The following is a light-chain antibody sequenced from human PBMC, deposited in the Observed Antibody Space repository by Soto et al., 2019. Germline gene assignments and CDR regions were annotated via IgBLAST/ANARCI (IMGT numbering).Light chain of an antibody. J-gene: IGKJ2*01. Sequence: DVQMTQSPSTLPASVGDRVTITCRASQSITSWLAWYQQKPGKAPKLLIYKASTLESGVPSRFSGSGSGTEFTLTISSLQPDDYAAYYCQKYNRYPYTFGQGTKLEIK. CDR2: KAS. CDR3: QKYNRYPYT. V-gene: IGKV1-5*03. CDR1: QSITSW.